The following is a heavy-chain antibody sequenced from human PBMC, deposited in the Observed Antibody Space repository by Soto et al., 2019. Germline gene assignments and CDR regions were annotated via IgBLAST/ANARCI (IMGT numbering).Heavy chain of an antibody. CDR2: IYYSGST. V-gene: IGHV4-59*01. D-gene: IGHD3-3*01. Sequence: RQPPGKGLEWIGYIYYSGSTNYNPSLKSRVTISVDTSKNQFSLKLSSVTAADTAVYYCVFLSYDFWRGYPRFGLDVPGQ. J-gene: IGHJ6*02. CDR3: VFLSYDFWRGYPRFGLDV.